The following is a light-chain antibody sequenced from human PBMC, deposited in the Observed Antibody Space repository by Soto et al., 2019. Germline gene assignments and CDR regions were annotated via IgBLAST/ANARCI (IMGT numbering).Light chain of an antibody. J-gene: IGKJ2*01. CDR1: QVISSY. Sequence: DIQLTQSPSFLSASVGDRVTITCRASQVISSYLAWYLQRPGKAPKLLIYGASTLQSWVPSRFSGSGSGTEFTLTISSLQPEDFGTYYCQQLNSDWYAFGQGTKLEIK. V-gene: IGKV1-9*01. CDR2: GAS. CDR3: QQLNSDWYA.